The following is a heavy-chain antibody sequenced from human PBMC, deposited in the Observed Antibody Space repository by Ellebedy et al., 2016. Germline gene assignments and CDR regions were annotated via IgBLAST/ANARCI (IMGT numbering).Heavy chain of an antibody. CDR3: AREDSSGYYYFDY. V-gene: IGHV1-18*01. Sequence: ASVKVSCKASGYTFTSYDINWVRQATGQGLEWMGWINAGNGNTKYSQKFQGRVTMTTDTSTSTVYMDLRSLRSDDTTVYYCAREDSSGYYYFDYWGQGTLVTVSS. CDR2: INAGNGNT. J-gene: IGHJ4*02. CDR1: GYTFTSYD. D-gene: IGHD3-22*01.